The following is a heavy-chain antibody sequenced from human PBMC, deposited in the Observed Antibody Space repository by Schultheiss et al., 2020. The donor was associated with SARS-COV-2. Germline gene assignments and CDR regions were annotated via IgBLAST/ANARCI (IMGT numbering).Heavy chain of an antibody. CDR2: ISAYNGNT. Sequence: ASVKVSCKASGGTFSSYAISWVRQAPGQGLEWMGWISAYNGNTNYAQKFQGRVTMTTDTSTSTAYMELRSLRSDDTAVYYCAREGPGDSSSWYVRWYSSGWYYYYGMDVWGQGTTVTVSS. J-gene: IGHJ6*02. CDR3: AREGPGDSSSWYVRWYSSGWYYYYGMDV. CDR1: GGTFSSYA. D-gene: IGHD6-13*01. V-gene: IGHV1-18*01.